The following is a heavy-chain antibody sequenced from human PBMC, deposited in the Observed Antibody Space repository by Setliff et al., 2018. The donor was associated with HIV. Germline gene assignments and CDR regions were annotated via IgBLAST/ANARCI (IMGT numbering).Heavy chain of an antibody. V-gene: IGHV3-74*01. J-gene: IGHJ1*01. Sequence: GGSLRLSCTTSGFTFSSYWMFWVRQAPGKGLVWVSRVNSDGLSTSYVDSVKGRFTISRDNAKNSVYLQMNNLRDEDTAVYFCVGPDFEVPQGGHWGQGTLVTVSS. CDR1: GFTFSSYW. CDR2: VNSDGLST. D-gene: IGHD1-26*01. CDR3: VGPDFEVPQGGH.